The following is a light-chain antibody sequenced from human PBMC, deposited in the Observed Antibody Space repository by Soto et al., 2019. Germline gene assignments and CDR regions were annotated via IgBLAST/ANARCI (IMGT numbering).Light chain of an antibody. CDR2: EVS. Sequence: QAALTQPASVSGSPGQSITISCTGTSSDVGGYNYVSWYQQHPGKAPKLMIYEVSNRPSGVSNRSSGSKSGNTASLTISGLQAEDEADYYCSSYTSSSTLEVFGGGTKVTVL. V-gene: IGLV2-14*01. CDR3: SSYTSSSTLEV. CDR1: SSDVGGYNY. J-gene: IGLJ2*01.